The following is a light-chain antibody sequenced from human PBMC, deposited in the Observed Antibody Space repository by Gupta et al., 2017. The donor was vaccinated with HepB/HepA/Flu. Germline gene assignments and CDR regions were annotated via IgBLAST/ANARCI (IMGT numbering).Light chain of an antibody. V-gene: IGKV1-33*01. CDR3: QQDDNVPRT. CDR2: DTS. Sequence: DIQMTQSPSSLSASVGDRVIITCQASHDISNSLNWYQQKPGEAPKLLIYDTSKLDIGVPSRFSGSRSGTDFTFTINSLQPEDFATYFCQQDDNVPRTFGRGTKLEMK. CDR1: HDISNS. J-gene: IGKJ2*01.